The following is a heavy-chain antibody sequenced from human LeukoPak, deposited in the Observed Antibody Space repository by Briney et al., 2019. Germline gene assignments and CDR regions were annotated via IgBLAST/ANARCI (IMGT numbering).Heavy chain of an antibody. CDR1: GGSFSGYY. J-gene: IGHJ4*02. D-gene: IGHD2-2*01. Sequence: PSETLSLTCAVYGGSFSGYYWSWIRQPPGKGLEWIGYIYYSGSTNYNPSLKSRVTISVDTSKNQFSLKLSSVTAADTAVYYCARSSSPAAILDYWGQGTLVTVSS. CDR3: ARSSSPAAILDY. CDR2: IYYSGST. V-gene: IGHV4-59*01.